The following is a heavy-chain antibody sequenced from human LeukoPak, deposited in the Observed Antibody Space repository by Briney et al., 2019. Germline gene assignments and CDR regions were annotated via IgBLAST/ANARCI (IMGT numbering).Heavy chain of an antibody. CDR1: GFTFSSYA. CDR2: ISGSGGST. Sequence: GGSLRLSCAASGFTFSSYAMSWVRQAPGKGLEWVSAISGSGGSTYYADSVKGRFTISRDDSKNTLYLQMNSLRAEDTAVYYCARGVDYYENSGTIDYWGQGTLVTVSS. J-gene: IGHJ4*02. D-gene: IGHD3-22*01. CDR3: ARGVDYYENSGTIDY. V-gene: IGHV3-23*01.